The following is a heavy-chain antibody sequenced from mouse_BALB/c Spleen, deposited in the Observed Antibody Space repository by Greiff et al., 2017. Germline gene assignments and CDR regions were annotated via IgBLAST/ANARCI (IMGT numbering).Heavy chain of an antibody. CDR3: ARRNYYGHYYAMDY. D-gene: IGHD1-1*01. V-gene: IGHV3-2*02. CDR2: ISYSGST. J-gene: IGHJ4*01. CDR1: GYSITSDYA. Sequence: EVKLQESGPGLVKPSQSLSLTCTVTGYSITSDYAWNWIRQFPGNKLEWMGYISYSGSTSYNPSLKSRISITRDTSKNQFFLQLNSVTTEDTATYYCARRNYYGHYYAMDYWGQGTSVTVSS.